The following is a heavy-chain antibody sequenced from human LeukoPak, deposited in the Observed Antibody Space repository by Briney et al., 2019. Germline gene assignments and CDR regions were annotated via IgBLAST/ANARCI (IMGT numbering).Heavy chain of an antibody. V-gene: IGHV3-7*03. D-gene: IGHD3-22*01. CDR3: AKDITDYYDSSGYDY. Sequence: GGSLRLSCAASGFTFSSYWMSWVRQAPGKGLEWVANIKQDGSEKYYVDSVKGRFTISRDNAKNSLYLQMNSLRAEDTALYYCAKDITDYYDSSGYDYWGQGTLVTVSS. CDR2: IKQDGSEK. CDR1: GFTFSSYW. J-gene: IGHJ4*02.